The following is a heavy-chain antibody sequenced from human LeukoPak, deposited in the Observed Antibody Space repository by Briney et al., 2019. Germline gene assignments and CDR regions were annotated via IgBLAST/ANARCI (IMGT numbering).Heavy chain of an antibody. CDR2: FYYSGST. D-gene: IGHD6-19*01. Sequence: SDTLSLTCSVSGGSISSSSYYWGWIRQPPGKGLEWIGSFYYSGSTYYNPSLKSRVTISVDTSKNQFSLKLSSVTAADTAVYYCARAVSSSGWYWGWGQGTLVTVSS. CDR1: GGSISSSSYY. J-gene: IGHJ4*02. V-gene: IGHV4-39*07. CDR3: ARAVSSSGWYWG.